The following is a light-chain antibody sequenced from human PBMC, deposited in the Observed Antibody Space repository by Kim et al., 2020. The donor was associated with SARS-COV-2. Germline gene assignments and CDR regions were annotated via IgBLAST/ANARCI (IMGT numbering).Light chain of an antibody. CDR1: SSDVGGYNY. V-gene: IGLV2-14*01. J-gene: IGLJ2*01. CDR2: DVS. Sequence: QSALTQPASVSGSPGQSITISCTGTSSDVGGYNYVSWYQQHPGKAPKLMIYDVSKRPSGVSNRFSGSKSGNTASLTISRLQAEDEADYYCSSYTSSSTLFGGGTQLTVL. CDR3: SSYTSSSTL.